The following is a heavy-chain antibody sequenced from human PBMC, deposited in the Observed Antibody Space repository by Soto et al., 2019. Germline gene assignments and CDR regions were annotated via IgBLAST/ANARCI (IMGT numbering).Heavy chain of an antibody. J-gene: IGHJ5*02. V-gene: IGHV3-33*01. CDR1: GFPSSNYS. D-gene: IGHD3-10*01. CDR3: ARNVGSSGSSRWFDT. Sequence: QVQLVESGGGVVQPGRSLTRSCAASGFPSSNYSMHWVLQAPGKGLEWEAVIWYDGTATYSADSVRGRFSISRDNAKNALFLQLSRLRADDTAVYYWARNVGSSGSSRWFDTWGQGILVTVSA. CDR2: IWYDGTAT.